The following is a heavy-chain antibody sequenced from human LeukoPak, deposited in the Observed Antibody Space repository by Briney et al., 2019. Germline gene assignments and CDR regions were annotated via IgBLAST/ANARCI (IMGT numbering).Heavy chain of an antibody. V-gene: IGHV3-48*01. CDR1: GITFSSYN. CDR2: ISSSSSTI. CDR3: ARVGAQLWPDY. Sequence: PGGSLRLSCAASGITFSSYNMNWVRQAPGKGLEWVSYISSSSSTIYYADSVKGRFTISRDNAKNSLYLQMSSLRAEDTAVYYCARVGAQLWPDYWGQGTLVTVSS. J-gene: IGHJ4*02. D-gene: IGHD5-18*01.